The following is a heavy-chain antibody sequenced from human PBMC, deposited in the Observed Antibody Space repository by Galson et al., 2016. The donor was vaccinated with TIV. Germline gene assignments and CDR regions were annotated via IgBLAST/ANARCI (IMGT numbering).Heavy chain of an antibody. Sequence: SLRLSCAASGFTFSFYEMNWVRQAPGKGLEWISYISNYGSTIYYADSVKGRFTISRDNARNSLSLQMNSLRGEDAAVYYCARETGFGSAWYEGYFDSWGQGTQVTVSS. CDR2: ISNYGSTI. CDR1: GFTFSFYE. V-gene: IGHV3-48*03. D-gene: IGHD6-19*01. CDR3: ARETGFGSAWYEGYFDS. J-gene: IGHJ4*02.